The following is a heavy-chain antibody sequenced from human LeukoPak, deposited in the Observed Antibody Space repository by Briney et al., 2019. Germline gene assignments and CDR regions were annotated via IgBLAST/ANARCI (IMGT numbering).Heavy chain of an antibody. CDR3: ARGFYDILTGFWDY. Sequence: QPGGSLRLSCAASGFTFSSYAMHWVRQAPGKGLEYVSAISSNGGSTYYANSVKGRFTISRDNSKNTLYLQMGSLRAEDMAVYYCARGFYDILTGFWDYWGQGTLVTVSS. J-gene: IGHJ4*02. V-gene: IGHV3-64*01. CDR2: ISSNGGST. CDR1: GFTFSSYA. D-gene: IGHD3-9*01.